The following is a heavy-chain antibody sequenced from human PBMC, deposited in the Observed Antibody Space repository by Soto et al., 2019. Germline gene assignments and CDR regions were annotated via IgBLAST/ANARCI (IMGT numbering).Heavy chain of an antibody. J-gene: IGHJ4*02. CDR1: GFTFSSYA. D-gene: IGHD6-13*01. V-gene: IGHV3-30-3*01. CDR2: TSYDGSNK. CDR3: ARTGYSENYFDY. Sequence: QVQLVESGGGVVQPGRSLRLSCAASGFTFSSYAMHWVRQAPGKGLEWVAVTSYDGSNKYYADSVKGRFTISRDKSKNTLYLQMNSLRAEDTAVYYCARTGYSENYFDYWGQGTLVTVSS.